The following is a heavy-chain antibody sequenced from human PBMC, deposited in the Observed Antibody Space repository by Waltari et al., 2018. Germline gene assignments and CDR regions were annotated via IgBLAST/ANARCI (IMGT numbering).Heavy chain of an antibody. CDR2: INHSGST. CDR1: GGSFSGYY. V-gene: IGHV4-34*01. Sequence: QVQLQQWGAGLLKPSETLSLTCAVYGGSFSGYYWSWIRQPPGKGLEWIGEINHSGSTNYNPSLKSRGTISVDTSKNQFSLKLSSVTAADTAVYYCARATDANNQRLAYWGQGTLVTVSS. D-gene: IGHD2-8*01. CDR3: ARATDANNQRLAY. J-gene: IGHJ4*02.